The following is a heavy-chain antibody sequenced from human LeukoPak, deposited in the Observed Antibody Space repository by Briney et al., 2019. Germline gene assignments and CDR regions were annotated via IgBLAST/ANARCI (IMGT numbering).Heavy chain of an antibody. CDR2: IYYSGST. D-gene: IGHD3-16*01. CDR3: ARDLGTFLGAFDI. CDR1: GGSISGYY. Sequence: SETLSLTCTVSGGSISGYYWSWIRQPPGKGLEWIGYIYYSGSTNYNPSLKSRVTISVDTSKNQFSLKLSSVTAADTAVYYCARDLGTFLGAFDIWGQGTMVTVSS. J-gene: IGHJ3*02. V-gene: IGHV4-59*01.